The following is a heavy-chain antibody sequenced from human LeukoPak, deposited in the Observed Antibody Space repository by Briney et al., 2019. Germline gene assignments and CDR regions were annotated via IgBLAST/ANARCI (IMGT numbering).Heavy chain of an antibody. CDR1: GYTFTSYD. CDR3: ARSPANRGAARASGRLVNWFDP. V-gene: IGHV1-8*03. J-gene: IGHJ5*02. CDR2: MNPNSGNT. D-gene: IGHD6-13*01. Sequence: ASVKVSCKASGYTFTSYDTNWVRQATGQGLEWMGWMNPNSGNTGYAQRFQGRVTITRNTSISTAYMELSSLRSEDTAVYYCARSPANRGAARASGRLVNWFDPWGQGTLVTVSS.